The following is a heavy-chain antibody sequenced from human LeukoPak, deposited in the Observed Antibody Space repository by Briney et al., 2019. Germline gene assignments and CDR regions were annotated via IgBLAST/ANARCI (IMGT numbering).Heavy chain of an antibody. CDR3: ARGLLEWLYDYYYYYMDV. Sequence: ASVKVSCKASGYTFTSYDINWVRQATGQGLEWMGWMNPNSGNTGYAQKFQGRVTMTRNTSISTAYMEMSSLRSEDTAVYYCARGLLEWLYDYYYYYMDVWGKGTTVTVSS. D-gene: IGHD3-3*01. CDR1: GYTFTSYD. J-gene: IGHJ6*03. V-gene: IGHV1-8*01. CDR2: MNPNSGNT.